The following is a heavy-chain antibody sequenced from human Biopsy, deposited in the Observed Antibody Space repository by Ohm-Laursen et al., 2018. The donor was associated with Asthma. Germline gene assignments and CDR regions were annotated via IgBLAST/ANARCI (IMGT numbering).Heavy chain of an antibody. Sequence: GSLRLFCAASGFTFSSYSMNWVRQAPGKGLEWVSYISSSSSTIYYADSVKGRFTISRDNAKNSLYLQMNSLGDEDTAVYYCARPRWGPYGYWGQGTLVTVSS. D-gene: IGHD4-17*01. V-gene: IGHV3-48*02. J-gene: IGHJ4*02. CDR1: GFTFSSYS. CDR3: ARPRWGPYGY. CDR2: ISSSSSTI.